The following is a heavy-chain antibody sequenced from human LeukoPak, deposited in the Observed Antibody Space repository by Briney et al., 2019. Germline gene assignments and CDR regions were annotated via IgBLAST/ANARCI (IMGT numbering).Heavy chain of an antibody. V-gene: IGHV4-39*01. D-gene: IGHD1/OR15-1a*01. Sequence: SETLSLTCTVSGGSISSGGYYWSWIRQHPGMGLEWIGSIYYSGSTYYNPSLKSRVTISVDTSKNQFSLKLSSVTAADTAVYYCARQAEQKNGFLFDYWGQGTLVTVSS. J-gene: IGHJ4*02. CDR2: IYYSGST. CDR1: GGSISSGGYY. CDR3: ARQAEQKNGFLFDY.